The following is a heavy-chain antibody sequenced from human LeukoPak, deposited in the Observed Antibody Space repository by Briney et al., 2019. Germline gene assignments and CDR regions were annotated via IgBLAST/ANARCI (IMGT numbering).Heavy chain of an antibody. D-gene: IGHD3-22*01. Sequence: MHWVRQXPGKGLVWVSRFNSDGSTTIYADSVKGGFTISRDNAKNTLYLQMNSLRAEDTAVYYCARDSLSGFFDYWGQGTLVTVSS. CDR3: ARDSLSGFFDY. V-gene: IGHV3-74*01. J-gene: IGHJ4*02. CDR2: FNSDGSTT.